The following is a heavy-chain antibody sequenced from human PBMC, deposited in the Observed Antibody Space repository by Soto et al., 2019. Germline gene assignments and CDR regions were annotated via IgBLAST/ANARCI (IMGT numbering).Heavy chain of an antibody. J-gene: IGHJ3*01. V-gene: IGHV1-69*13. CDR3: ARDGSISGSYRNSFDP. Sequence: PVKVSCKASGGTFSSYASSWVRQAPGQGLEWMGGIIPIFGTANYAQKFQGRVTITADESTSTAYMELSSLRSEDTAVYYCARDGSISGSYRNSFDPWGQGTNVTVSS. D-gene: IGHD1-26*01. CDR2: IIPIFGTA. CDR1: GGTFSSYA.